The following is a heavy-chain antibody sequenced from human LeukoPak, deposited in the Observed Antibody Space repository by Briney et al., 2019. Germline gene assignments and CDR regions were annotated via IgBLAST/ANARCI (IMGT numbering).Heavy chain of an antibody. D-gene: IGHD3-22*01. CDR3: ARHNYYDSSGYYPTNYFDY. V-gene: IGHV4-59*08. CDR2: IHYTGST. J-gene: IGHJ4*02. Sequence: SETLSLTCTVSGGSVRSYYWSWIRQSPGKGLECIGYIHYTGSTYYNPSLKSRVTISVDTSKNQFSLKLSSVTAADTAVYYCARHNYYDSSGYYPTNYFDYWGQGTLVTVSS. CDR1: GGSVRSYY.